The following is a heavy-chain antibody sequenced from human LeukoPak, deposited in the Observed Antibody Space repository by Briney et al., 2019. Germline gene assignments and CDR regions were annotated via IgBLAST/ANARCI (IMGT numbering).Heavy chain of an antibody. J-gene: IGHJ4*02. V-gene: IGHV3-30*04. CDR3: ARDRGYLLDY. Sequence: GRSLRLSCAASGFTFSSYAMHCVRQAPGKGMEWVAVISYDGSNKYYADSVKGRFTISRDNSKNTLYLQMNSLRAEDTAVYYCARDRGYLLDYWGQGTLVTVSS. CDR2: ISYDGSNK. CDR1: GFTFSSYA. D-gene: IGHD5-18*01.